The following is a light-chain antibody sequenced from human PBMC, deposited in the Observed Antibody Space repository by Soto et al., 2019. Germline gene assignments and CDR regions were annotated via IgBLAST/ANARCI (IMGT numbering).Light chain of an antibody. CDR3: QQYHSLPTT. CDR2: GAS. CDR1: QSVTSTY. V-gene: IGKV3-20*01. Sequence: EIVLTQSPGTPSLSPGERATLSCRASQSVTSTYLAWYQQKPGQPPRLLIYGASDRATGIPDRFSGSGSGTDFTLTISRLEPEDFTVYYCQQYHSLPTTFGPGTKVDIK. J-gene: IGKJ3*01.